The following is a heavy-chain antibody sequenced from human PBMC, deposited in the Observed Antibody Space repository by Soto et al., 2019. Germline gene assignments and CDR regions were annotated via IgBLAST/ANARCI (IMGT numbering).Heavy chain of an antibody. J-gene: IGHJ4*02. CDR1: GFTFSNAW. V-gene: IGHV3-15*07. CDR3: TTDVGYGDYVFQDESLFDY. D-gene: IGHD4-17*01. Sequence: EVQLVESGGGLVKPGGSLRLSCAASGFTFSNAWMNWVRQAPGKGLEWVGRIKSKTDGGTTDYAAPVKGRFTISRDDSKNTLYLQMNSLKTEDTAVYYCTTDVGYGDYVFQDESLFDYWGQVTLVTVSS. CDR2: IKSKTDGGTT.